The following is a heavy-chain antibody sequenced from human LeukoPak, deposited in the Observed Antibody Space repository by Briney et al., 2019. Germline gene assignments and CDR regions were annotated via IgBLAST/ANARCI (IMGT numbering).Heavy chain of an antibody. D-gene: IGHD3-22*01. J-gene: IGHJ3*02. CDR3: ARPTYYYDSSGYYSGDAFDI. V-gene: IGHV3-21*01. Sequence: NPGGSLRLSCAASGFTFSSYGMHWVRQAPGKGLEWVSSISSSSSYIYYADSVKGRFTISRDNAKNSLYLQMNSLRAEDTAVYYCARPTYYYDSSGYYSGDAFDIWGQGTMVTVSS. CDR2: ISSSSSYI. CDR1: GFTFSSYG.